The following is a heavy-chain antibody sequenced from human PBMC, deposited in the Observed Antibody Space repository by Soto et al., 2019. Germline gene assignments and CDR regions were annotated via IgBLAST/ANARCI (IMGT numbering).Heavy chain of an antibody. CDR2: IPYSGDT. CDR1: GGSISIGTYY. J-gene: IGHJ4*02. Sequence: QVQLQESGPGLVKPSQTLSLTCTVSGGSISIGTYYWSWIRQHPGKGLEWIGYIPYSGDTYYNPSLKSRVTMSVDTCKNHFSLKMSSVTAADTAVYYCARAAVAYCGGDCYAPFDYWGQGTLVTVSS. CDR3: ARAAVAYCGGDCYAPFDY. V-gene: IGHV4-31*03. D-gene: IGHD2-21*02.